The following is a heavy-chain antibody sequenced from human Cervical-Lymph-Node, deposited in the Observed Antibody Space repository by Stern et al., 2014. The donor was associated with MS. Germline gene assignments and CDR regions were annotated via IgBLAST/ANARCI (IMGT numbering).Heavy chain of an antibody. CDR1: GGSVSSTNW. V-gene: IGHV4-4*02. J-gene: IGHJ2*01. CDR2: IYHSGAS. D-gene: IGHD2/OR15-2a*01. CDR3: ARERQQYCNSEGCSYWYFDL. Sequence: QVQLQESGPGLVKPSGTLSLTCAVSGGSVSSTNWWSWVRQSPGQGLEWIGNIYHSGASNYRPSLRSRVSISLANSKNHLSLHLTSVTAADTAVYYCARERQQYCNSEGCSYWYFDLWGRGTLVTVSS.